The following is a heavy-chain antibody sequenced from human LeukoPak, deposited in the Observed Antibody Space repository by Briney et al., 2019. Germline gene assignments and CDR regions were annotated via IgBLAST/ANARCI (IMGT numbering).Heavy chain of an antibody. CDR3: ARVHVWGSYRYHNY. D-gene: IGHD3-16*02. CDR1: GFTFSSYS. CDR2: ISSSSSYI. V-gene: IGHV3-21*01. J-gene: IGHJ4*02. Sequence: PGGSLRLSCAASGFTFSSYSMNWVRQAPGKGLEWVSSISSSSSYIYYADSVKGRFTISRDNAKNSLYLQMNSLRAEDTAVYYCARVHVWGSYRYHNYWGQGTLVTVSS.